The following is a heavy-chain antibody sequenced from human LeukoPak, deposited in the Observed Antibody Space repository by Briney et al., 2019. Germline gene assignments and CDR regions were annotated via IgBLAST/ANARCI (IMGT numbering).Heavy chain of an antibody. J-gene: IGHJ3*02. Sequence: GASVKVSCKASGGTFSSYAISWVRQAPGQGLEWMGGIIPIFGTANYAQRFQGRVTITADESTSTAYMELSSLRSEDTAVYYCASALASWGSNSGRSGAFDIWGQGTMVTVSS. CDR2: IIPIFGTA. D-gene: IGHD3-10*01. V-gene: IGHV1-69*13. CDR3: ASALASWGSNSGRSGAFDI. CDR1: GGTFSSYA.